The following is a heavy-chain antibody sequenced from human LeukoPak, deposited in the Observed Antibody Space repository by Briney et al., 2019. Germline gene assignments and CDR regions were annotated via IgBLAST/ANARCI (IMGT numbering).Heavy chain of an antibody. V-gene: IGHV3-7*05. CDR1: GFTFSSYW. CDR2: IKQDGSGK. CDR3: ARGDRYCSGGSCYYFDY. Sequence: GGSLRLSCAVSGFTFSSYWMSWVRQAPGKGLEWVANIKQDGSGKYYVDSVKGRFTISRDNAKNSLYLQMNSLRAEDTAVYYCARGDRYCSGGSCYYFDYWGQGTLVTVSS. J-gene: IGHJ4*02. D-gene: IGHD2-15*01.